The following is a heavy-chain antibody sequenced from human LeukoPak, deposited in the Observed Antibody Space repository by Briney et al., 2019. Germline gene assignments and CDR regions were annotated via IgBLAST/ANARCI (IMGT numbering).Heavy chain of an antibody. CDR1: GFTFSSYW. CDR2: IKKDGSEK. CDR3: ARFGYSSGWSFDY. J-gene: IGHJ4*02. D-gene: IGHD6-19*01. V-gene: IGHV3-7*01. Sequence: GGSLRLSCAVSGFTFSSYWMSWVRQAPGKGLEWVANIKKDGSEKCYVDSVKGRFTISRDNAKNSLYLQMNSLRAEDTAVYYCARFGYSSGWSFDYWGQGTLVTVSS.